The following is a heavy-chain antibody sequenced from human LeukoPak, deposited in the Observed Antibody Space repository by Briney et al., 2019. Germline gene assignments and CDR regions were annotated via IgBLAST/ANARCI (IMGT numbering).Heavy chain of an antibody. CDR3: ARSPGAITMPTDYFDY. CDR1: GFTFNSYW. Sequence: PGGSLRLSCAASGFTFNSYWMHWVRQAPGKGLVWVSRINSDGSSTSYADSVKGRFTISRDNAKNTLYLQMNSLRAEDTAVYYCARSPGAITMPTDYFDYWGQGTLVTVSS. V-gene: IGHV3-74*01. CDR2: INSDGSST. J-gene: IGHJ4*02. D-gene: IGHD3-10*01.